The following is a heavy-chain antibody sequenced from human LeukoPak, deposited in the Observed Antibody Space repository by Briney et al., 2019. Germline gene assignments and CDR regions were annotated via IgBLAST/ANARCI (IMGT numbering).Heavy chain of an antibody. CDR3: ARVGYQLLGLVVYPSYFDY. Sequence: SQTLSLTCTVSGGSISSGGYYWSWIRQHPGKGLEWIGYIYYSGSTYYNPSLKSRVTISVDTSKNQFSLKLSSVTAADTAVYYCARVGYQLLGLVVYPSYFDYWGQGTLVTVSS. J-gene: IGHJ4*02. CDR1: GGSISSGGYY. D-gene: IGHD2-2*01. CDR2: IYYSGST. V-gene: IGHV4-31*03.